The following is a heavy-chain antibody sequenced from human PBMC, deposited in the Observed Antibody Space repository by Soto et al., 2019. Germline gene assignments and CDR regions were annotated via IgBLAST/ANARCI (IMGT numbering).Heavy chain of an antibody. D-gene: IGHD3-22*01. J-gene: IGHJ4*02. V-gene: IGHV3-23*01. Sequence: GGSLRLSXAASGFTFSSYAMSWVRQAPGKGLEWVSAISGSGGSTYYADSAKGRFTISRDNSKNTLYLQMNSLRAEDTAVYYCAKEDYSSGYSSPFDYWGQGTLVTVSS. CDR2: ISGSGGST. CDR1: GFTFSSYA. CDR3: AKEDYSSGYSSPFDY.